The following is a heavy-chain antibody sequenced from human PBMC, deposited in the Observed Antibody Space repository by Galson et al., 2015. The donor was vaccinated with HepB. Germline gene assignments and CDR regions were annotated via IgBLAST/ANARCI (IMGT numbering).Heavy chain of an antibody. J-gene: IGHJ6*03. V-gene: IGHV1-69*13. CDR3: ARVPHIAARPHPRYYYYYYMDV. CDR1: GGTFSSYA. CDR2: IIPIFGTA. Sequence: SVKVSCKASGGTFSSYAISWVRQAPGQGLEWMGGIIPIFGTANYAQKFQGRVTITADESTSTAYMELSSLRSEDTAVYYCARVPHIAARPHPRYYYYYYMDVWGKGTTVTVSS. D-gene: IGHD6-6*01.